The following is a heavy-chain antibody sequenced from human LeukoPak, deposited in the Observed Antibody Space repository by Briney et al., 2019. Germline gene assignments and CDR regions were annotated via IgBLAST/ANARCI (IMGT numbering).Heavy chain of an antibody. V-gene: IGHV3-23*01. CDR1: GFTFSSYA. CDR2: ISSSGGST. CDR3: AKAGNSGSYSAFDY. Sequence: PGGSLRLSYAASGFTFSSYAMSWVRQAPGKGLEWVSAISSSGGSTYYADSVKGRFTISRDNSKNTLYLQMNSLRAEDTAVYYCAKAGNSGSYSAFDYWGQGTLVTVSS. J-gene: IGHJ4*02. D-gene: IGHD1-26*01.